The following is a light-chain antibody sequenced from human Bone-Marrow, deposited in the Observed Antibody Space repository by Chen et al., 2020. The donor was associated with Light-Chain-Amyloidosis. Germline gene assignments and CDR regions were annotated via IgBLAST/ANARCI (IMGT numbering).Light chain of an antibody. CDR3: SSYTITNALV. V-gene: IGLV2-14*01. CDR1: SSDVGGDNH. Sequence: QSALTQPASVSGSPGQSITISCTGTSSDVGGDNHVSWYQQHPDKAHKIMIYEVTNRPSWVPDRFSGSKSDNTASLTISGLQTEGESDYFCSSYTITNALVFGGGTRVTVL. J-gene: IGLJ1*01. CDR2: EVT.